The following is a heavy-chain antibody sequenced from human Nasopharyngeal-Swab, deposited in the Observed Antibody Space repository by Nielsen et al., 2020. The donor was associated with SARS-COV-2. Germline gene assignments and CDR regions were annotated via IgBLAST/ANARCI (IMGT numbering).Heavy chain of an antibody. CDR3: ARHEGAGSGSFFDY. Sequence: WMRQSPGKGLEWIGYIYYSGSTNYNPSLKGRVTISVDTSKNQFSLKLSSVTAADTAVYYCARHEGAGSGSFFDYWGQGTLVTVSS. D-gene: IGHD3-10*01. V-gene: IGHV4-59*08. J-gene: IGHJ4*02. CDR2: IYYSGST.